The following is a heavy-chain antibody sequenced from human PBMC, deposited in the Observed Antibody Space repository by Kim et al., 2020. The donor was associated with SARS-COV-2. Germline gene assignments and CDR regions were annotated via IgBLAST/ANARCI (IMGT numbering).Heavy chain of an antibody. V-gene: IGHV4-39*01. CDR2: T. D-gene: IGHD5-12*01. CDR3: ARRLVATLFDY. J-gene: IGHJ4*02. Sequence: TYYNPTLKSRVTISEDRSKNQLYLRLRYGTAADTAVYYCARRLVATLFDYWGQGTLVNVSS.